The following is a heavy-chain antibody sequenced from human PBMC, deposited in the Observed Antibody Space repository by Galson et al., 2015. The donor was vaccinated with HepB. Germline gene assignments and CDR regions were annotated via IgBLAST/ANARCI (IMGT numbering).Heavy chain of an antibody. CDR1: RFTFSSYA. V-gene: IGHV3-23*01. Sequence: SLRLSCAASRFTFSSYAMSWVRQAPGKGLEWVSGISGGGGSTYYADSVKGRFTISRDNSKNTLYLQMNSLRAEDTAVYYCAKEGFRTVVPAASSYWGQGTLVIVSS. J-gene: IGHJ4*02. CDR3: AKEGFRTVVPAASSY. D-gene: IGHD2-2*01. CDR2: ISGGGGST.